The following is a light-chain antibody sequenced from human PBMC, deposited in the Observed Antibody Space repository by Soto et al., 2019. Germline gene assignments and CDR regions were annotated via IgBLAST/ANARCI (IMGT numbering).Light chain of an antibody. J-gene: IGLJ2*01. CDR1: SSNIGRNF. V-gene: IGLV1-51*01. Sequence: QSVLTQPPSVSSAPGQKFTISCSGSSSNIGRNFVSWYQQLPGTAPKLLIYDNNKRPSGIPDRFSGSKSGTSATLGITGLQTGDEADYYCGAWDSSLSVVLFGGGTQLTVL. CDR2: DNN. CDR3: GAWDSSLSVVL.